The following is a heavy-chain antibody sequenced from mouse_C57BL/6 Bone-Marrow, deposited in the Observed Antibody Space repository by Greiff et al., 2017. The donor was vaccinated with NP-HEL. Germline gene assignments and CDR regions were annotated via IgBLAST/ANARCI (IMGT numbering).Heavy chain of an antibody. D-gene: IGHD1-3*01. V-gene: IGHV1-4*01. J-gene: IGHJ2*01. CDR2: INPSSGYT. Sequence: VQLQQSGAELARPGASVKMSCKASGYTFTSYTMHWVKQRPGQGLEWIGYINPSSGYTKYNQKFKDKATLTADKSSSTAYMQLSSLTAEDSAVYYCAREWVFDYWGQGTTLTVSS. CDR3: AREWVFDY. CDR1: GYTFTSYT.